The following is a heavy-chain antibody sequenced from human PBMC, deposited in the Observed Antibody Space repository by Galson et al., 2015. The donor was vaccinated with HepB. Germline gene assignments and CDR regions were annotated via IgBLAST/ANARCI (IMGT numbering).Heavy chain of an antibody. CDR3: ARARSFLWFGELWGV. CDR2: ISAYNGNT. Sequence: RQAPGQGLEWMGWISAYNGNTNYAQKLQGRVTMTTDTSTSTDYMELRSLRSDDTAVYYRARARSFLWFGELWGVWGQGTLVTVSS. D-gene: IGHD3-10*01. J-gene: IGHJ4*02. V-gene: IGHV1-18*01.